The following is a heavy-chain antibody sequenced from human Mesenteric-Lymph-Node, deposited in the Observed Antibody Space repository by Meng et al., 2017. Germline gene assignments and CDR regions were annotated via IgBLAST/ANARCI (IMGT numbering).Heavy chain of an antibody. CDR2: IYHSGGT. V-gene: IGHV4-4*03. Sequence: VQQQPWGAVLLHPPGTLPLTCAASGGSISISTWWSWVRQPPGKGLEWIGEIYHSGGTNYNPSLRGRLTISLDNSKNQFSLTLRSVTAADTAVYYCARDPYATGWAGWGQGTLVTVSS. CDR1: GGSISISTW. J-gene: IGHJ4*02. D-gene: IGHD6-19*01. CDR3: ARDPYATGWAG.